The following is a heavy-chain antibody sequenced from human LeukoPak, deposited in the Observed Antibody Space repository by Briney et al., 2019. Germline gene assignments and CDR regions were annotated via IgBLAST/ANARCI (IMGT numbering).Heavy chain of an antibody. V-gene: IGHV3-66*04. J-gene: IGHJ3*02. Sequence: GGSLRLSCAASGFTFSSYAMSWVRQAPGKGLEWVSVIYSGGSTYYADSVKGRFTISRDNSKNTLYLQMNSLRAEDTAVYYCARPSSGRGAFDIWGQGTMVTVSS. D-gene: IGHD3-10*01. CDR2: IYSGGST. CDR1: GFTFSSYA. CDR3: ARPSSGRGAFDI.